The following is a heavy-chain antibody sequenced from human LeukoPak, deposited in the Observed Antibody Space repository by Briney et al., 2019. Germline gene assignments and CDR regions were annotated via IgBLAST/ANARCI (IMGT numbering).Heavy chain of an antibody. V-gene: IGHV3-74*01. J-gene: IGHJ4*02. CDR1: GFTFSNYW. CDR2: INTDGSRT. CDR3: VRIFCSGGSCLDY. D-gene: IGHD2-15*01. Sequence: GGSLRLSCAASGFTFSNYWMHWVRQAPGKGLVWVSRINTDGSRTTYADSVRGRFTISRDNAKNTLYLRMNSLRDEDTAVYYCVRIFCSGGSCLDYWGQGTLVTVSS.